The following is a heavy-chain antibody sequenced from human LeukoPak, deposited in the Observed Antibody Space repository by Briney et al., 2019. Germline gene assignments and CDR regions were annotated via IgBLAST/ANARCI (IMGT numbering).Heavy chain of an antibody. CDR3: ARGWIQLWAPYYYYMDV. D-gene: IGHD5-18*01. CDR2: IYYSGST. Sequence: SETLSLTCTVSRGSISSYYWSWIRQPPGKGLEWIGYIYYSGSTNYNPSLKSRVTISVDTSKNQFSLKLSSVTAADTAVYYCARGWIQLWAPYYYYMDVWGKGTTVTVSS. CDR1: RGSISSYY. V-gene: IGHV4-59*01. J-gene: IGHJ6*03.